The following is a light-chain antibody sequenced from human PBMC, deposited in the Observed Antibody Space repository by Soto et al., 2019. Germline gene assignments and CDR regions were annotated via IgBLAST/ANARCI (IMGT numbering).Light chain of an antibody. Sequence: DIQMTQSPSSLSASVGDRVTITCRASQSISSYLNWYQQKPGTAPKLLIYAASSLQSGVPSRFSGSGSGTDFTLTISSLQPEDFATYHCQQSYSTPYTFGQGNKLEIK. V-gene: IGKV1-39*01. CDR2: AAS. J-gene: IGKJ2*01. CDR3: QQSYSTPYT. CDR1: QSISSY.